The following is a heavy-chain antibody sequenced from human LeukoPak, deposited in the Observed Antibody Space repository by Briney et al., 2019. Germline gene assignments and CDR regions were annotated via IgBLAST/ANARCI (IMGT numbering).Heavy chain of an antibody. CDR2: ISSSSSYI. J-gene: IGHJ4*02. D-gene: IGHD5-12*01. Sequence: GGSLRLSCAASGFTFSSYSMNWVRQAPGKGLEWVSSISSSSSYIYYADSVKGRFTISRDNAKNSLYLQMNSLRAEDTAVYYCARWVDIVATTNPLTVSYFDYWGQGTLVTVST. CDR1: GFTFSSYS. V-gene: IGHV3-21*01. CDR3: ARWVDIVATTNPLTVSYFDY.